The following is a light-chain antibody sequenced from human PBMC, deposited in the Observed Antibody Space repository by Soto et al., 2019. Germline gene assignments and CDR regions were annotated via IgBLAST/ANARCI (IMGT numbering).Light chain of an antibody. CDR1: SSDVGGYNY. V-gene: IGLV2-14*01. CDR3: CSYTTSNTRQIV. CDR2: DVS. Sequence: QSALTQPASVSGSPGQSITISCTGTSSDVGGYNYVSWYQQHPGKAPKFMIYDVSNRPSGVSNRFSVSNYGNTASLTSSGLQAEDDADYYCCSYTTSNTRQIVFGTGTKITVL. J-gene: IGLJ1*01.